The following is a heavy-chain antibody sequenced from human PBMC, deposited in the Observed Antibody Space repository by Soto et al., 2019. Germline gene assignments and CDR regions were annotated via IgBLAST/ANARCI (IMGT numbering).Heavy chain of an antibody. V-gene: IGHV4-4*02. J-gene: IGHJ4*02. Sequence: QVQLQESGPGLVKPSGTLSLTCTVSGGSIFSSSWWSWVRQSPGKGLEWIGEIYHSGSKNYEPSLKSRVTISVDKSKNQFSLKLTSVTAADTAMYYCARERYGSGSPFDSWGQGTLVTVSS. D-gene: IGHD3-10*01. CDR1: GGSIFSSSW. CDR3: ARERYGSGSPFDS. CDR2: IYHSGSK.